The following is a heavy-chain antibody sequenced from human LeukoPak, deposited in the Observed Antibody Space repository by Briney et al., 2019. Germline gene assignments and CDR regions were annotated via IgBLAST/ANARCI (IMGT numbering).Heavy chain of an antibody. D-gene: IGHD6-13*01. J-gene: IGHJ4*02. Sequence: SETLSLTCTVSGGSISSGDYYWSWIRQPPGKGLEWIGYIYYSGSTNYNPSLKSRVGISVDASKNQFSLKLSSVTAADTAVYYCARQGGYSSSPDYWGQGTLVTVSS. CDR1: GGSISSGDYY. CDR2: IYYSGST. V-gene: IGHV4-30-4*01. CDR3: ARQGGYSSSPDY.